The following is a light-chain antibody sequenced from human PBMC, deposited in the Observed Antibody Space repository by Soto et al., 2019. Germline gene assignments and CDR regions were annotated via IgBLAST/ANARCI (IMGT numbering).Light chain of an antibody. CDR1: QSVGRN. V-gene: IGKV3-15*01. CDR2: GAS. Sequence: IVMTQSTATLSLSPGAIAILSCRASQSVGRNLVWYQHKPGQAPRLLIYGASTRATGIAARFSGSGSGTDFTLTISRLEPEDFAVYYCQQYDSSPKTFGQGTKVDIK. CDR3: QQYDSSPKT. J-gene: IGKJ1*01.